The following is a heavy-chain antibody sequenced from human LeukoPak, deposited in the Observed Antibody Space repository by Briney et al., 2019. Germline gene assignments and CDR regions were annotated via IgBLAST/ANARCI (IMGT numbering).Heavy chain of an antibody. CDR2: IYYSGST. D-gene: IGHD3-10*01. Sequence: SETLYLTCTVSGGSISSYYWSWIRQPPGKGLEWIGYIYYSGSTNYNPSLKSRVTISVDTSKNQFSLKLSSVTAADTAVYYCARGVGGSGSYEDYYYYYGMDVWGQGTTVTVSS. CDR3: ARGVGGSGSYEDYYYYYGMDV. V-gene: IGHV4-59*01. CDR1: GGSISSYY. J-gene: IGHJ6*02.